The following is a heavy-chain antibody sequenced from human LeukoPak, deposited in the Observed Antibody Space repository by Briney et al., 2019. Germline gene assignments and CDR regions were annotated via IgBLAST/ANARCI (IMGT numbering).Heavy chain of an antibody. CDR1: GYTFTGYY. CDR3: AGDMGDYGDWFDP. Sequence: ASVKVSCKASGYTFTGYYMHWVRQAPGQGLEWMGWINPNSGGTNYAQKFQGRVTMTRDTSISTAYMELSRLRSDDTAVYYCAGDMGDYGDWFDPWGQGTLVTVSS. CDR2: INPNSGGT. J-gene: IGHJ5*02. D-gene: IGHD4-17*01. V-gene: IGHV1-2*02.